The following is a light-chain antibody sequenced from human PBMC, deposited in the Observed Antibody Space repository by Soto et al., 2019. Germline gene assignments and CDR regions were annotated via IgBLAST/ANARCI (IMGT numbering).Light chain of an antibody. CDR3: QQYVTSPYT. Sequence: DIVLTQSPGTLSLSPGERATFSCRASQSVSSNYLAWYQQKPGQPPRLLIYGASSSAIGIPDRFIGSGSGTDFTLTIIRLEPEYFAVYYCQQYVTSPYTFGQGTKLEIK. CDR2: GAS. CDR1: QSVSSNY. V-gene: IGKV3-20*01. J-gene: IGKJ2*01.